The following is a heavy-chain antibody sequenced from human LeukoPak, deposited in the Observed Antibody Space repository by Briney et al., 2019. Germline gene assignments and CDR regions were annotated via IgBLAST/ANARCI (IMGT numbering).Heavy chain of an antibody. D-gene: IGHD3-3*01. CDR1: GGTFSSYA. Sequence: ASVTVSCKASGGTFSSYAISWVRQPPGQGLEWMGGIIPIFGTANYAQKFPGRVTITAVESTSTAYMELSSLRSEDTAVYYCARSDDFLHAFDIWGQGTMVTVSS. CDR2: IIPIFGTA. J-gene: IGHJ3*02. V-gene: IGHV1-69*01. CDR3: ARSDDFLHAFDI.